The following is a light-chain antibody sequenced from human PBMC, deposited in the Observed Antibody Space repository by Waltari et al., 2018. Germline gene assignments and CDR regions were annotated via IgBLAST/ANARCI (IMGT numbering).Light chain of an antibody. J-gene: IGKJ1*01. Sequence: EIVMTQSPATLSVFPGERATLSCRASQSIRSNLAWYQHKPGQAPRLLIYGASTRATGIPARFSGSGSGTEFTLTISSLQSEDFAVYFCQQYDNWLGTFGQRTKVEIK. CDR2: GAS. CDR3: QQYDNWLGT. CDR1: QSIRSN. V-gene: IGKV3-15*01.